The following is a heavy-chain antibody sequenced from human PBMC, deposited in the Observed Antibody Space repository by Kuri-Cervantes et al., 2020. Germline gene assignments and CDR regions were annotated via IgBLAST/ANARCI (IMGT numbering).Heavy chain of an antibody. CDR1: GFTVSSNY. CDR2: ISGSGDST. V-gene: IGHV3-53*01. D-gene: IGHD6-19*01. Sequence: GGSLRLSCAASGFTVSSNYMSWVRQAPGKGLEWVSVISGSGDSTFYIDSVKGRLTISRDNSKNMLFLEMNSVRADDTAIYYCVRRSSGWYFDFWGQGMLVTVSS. J-gene: IGHJ5*01. CDR3: VRRSSGWYFDF.